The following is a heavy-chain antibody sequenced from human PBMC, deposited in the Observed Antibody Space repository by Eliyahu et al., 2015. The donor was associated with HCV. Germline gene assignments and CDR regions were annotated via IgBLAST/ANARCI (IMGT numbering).Heavy chain of an antibody. CDR2: IRSKAYGGTT. J-gene: IGHJ4*02. CDR3: TRYYNYWTGYLGLYYFDY. D-gene: IGHD3/OR15-3a*01. Sequence: EVQLVESGGGLVQPGRSLRLSLTASGFTFGDYAMSWVRQAPGKGLEWVGFIRSKAYGGTTEYAASVKGRFTISRDDSKSIAYLQMNSLKTEDTAVYYCTRYYNYWTGYLGLYYFDYWGQGTLVTVSS. V-gene: IGHV3-49*04. CDR1: GFTFGDYA.